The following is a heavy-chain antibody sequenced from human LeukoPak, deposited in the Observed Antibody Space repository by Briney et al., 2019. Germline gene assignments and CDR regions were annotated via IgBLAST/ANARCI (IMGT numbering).Heavy chain of an antibody. D-gene: IGHD2-2*01. CDR3: ARVVVVPAAPPHWFDP. J-gene: IGHJ5*02. V-gene: IGHV4-30-2*01. CDR2: IYHSGST. CDR1: GGSLSSGGYS. Sequence: SQTLSLTCAVSGGSLSSGGYSWSWIRQPPGTCLEWLGYIYHSGSTYYNPSLKSRVTISVDRSKNQFSLKLSSVTAADTAVYYCARVVVVPAAPPHWFDPWGQGTLVTVSS.